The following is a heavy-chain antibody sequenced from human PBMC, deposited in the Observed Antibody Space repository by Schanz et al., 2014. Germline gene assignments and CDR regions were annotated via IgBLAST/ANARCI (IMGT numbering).Heavy chain of an antibody. V-gene: IGHV1-46*01. D-gene: IGHD2-2*01. J-gene: IGHJ3*01. CDR3: ARGSCTASGCYDAFDL. Sequence: QVQLVQSGAEVKKPGASVKVSCKASGFTLTSHFMHWLRQAPGQGLEWMGLINPIDGSTTYVWGFHGRLTMTRDTSTTTVNMALSHLRSEDTAVYYCARGSCTASGCYDAFDLWGQGTLVTVSS. CDR1: GFTLTSHF. CDR2: INPIDGST.